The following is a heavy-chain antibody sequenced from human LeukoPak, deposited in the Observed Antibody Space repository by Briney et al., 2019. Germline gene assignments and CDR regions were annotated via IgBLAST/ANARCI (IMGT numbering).Heavy chain of an antibody. CDR3: ARGSDFVWGSYRPYFDY. J-gene: IGHJ4*02. CDR1: AFTFRTYS. D-gene: IGHD3-16*02. CDR2: ISCSTSYI. Sequence: GGSLRLSCVASAFTFRTYSMHWVRQAPGKGLEWVSSISCSTSYIYYADSVRGRFTSSRDNAKKLLYLQMNSLRAEDTAVYYCARGSDFVWGSYRPYFDYWGQGTLVTVSS. V-gene: IGHV3-21*01.